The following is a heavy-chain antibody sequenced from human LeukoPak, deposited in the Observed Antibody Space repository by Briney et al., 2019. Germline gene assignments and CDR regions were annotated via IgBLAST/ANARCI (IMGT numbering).Heavy chain of an antibody. CDR3: AAVIDY. J-gene: IGHJ4*02. CDR1: GFTFSSYS. V-gene: IGHV3-48*04. Sequence: GGSLRLSCAASGFTFSSYSMNWVRQAPGKGLEWVSYISSSSSTIYYADSVKGRFTISRDNANNSVYPQMNNLRAEDTAVYYCAAVIDYWGQGTLVTVSS. CDR2: ISSSSSTI.